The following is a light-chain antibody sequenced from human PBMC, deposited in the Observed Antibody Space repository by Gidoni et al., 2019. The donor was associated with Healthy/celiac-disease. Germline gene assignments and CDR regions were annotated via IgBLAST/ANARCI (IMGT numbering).Light chain of an antibody. CDR2: GAS. Sequence: FVLTQSPGTLSLSPGERATLSCRASQSVSSSYLAWYQQKPGQAPRLLIYGASSRATGIPDRFSGSGSGTDFTLTISRLEPEDFAVYYCQQYGSSPPELTFXGXTKVEIK. CDR1: QSVSSSY. CDR3: QQYGSSPPELT. J-gene: IGKJ4*01. V-gene: IGKV3-20*01.